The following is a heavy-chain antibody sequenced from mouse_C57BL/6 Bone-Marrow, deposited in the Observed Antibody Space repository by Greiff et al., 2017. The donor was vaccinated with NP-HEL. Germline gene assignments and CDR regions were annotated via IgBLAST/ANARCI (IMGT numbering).Heavy chain of an antibody. CDR3: ARSEAIYYDYGWYFDV. V-gene: IGHV1-69*01. D-gene: IGHD2-4*01. CDR2: IDPSDSYT. CDR1: GYTFTSYW. Sequence: QVQLKQPGAELVMPGASVKLSCKASGYTFTSYWMHWVKQRPGQGLEWIGEIDPSDSYTNYNQKFKGKSTLTVDKSSSTAYMQLSSLTSEDSAVYYCARSEAIYYDYGWYFDVWGTGTTVTVSS. J-gene: IGHJ1*03.